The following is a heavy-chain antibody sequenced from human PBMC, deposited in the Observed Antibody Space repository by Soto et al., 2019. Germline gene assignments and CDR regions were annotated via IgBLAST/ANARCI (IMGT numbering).Heavy chain of an antibody. D-gene: IGHD2-21*02. CDR2: IYSDVSTA. Sequence: GGSLRLSCAASGFTYNTYWMNWVRQVPGKGLMWVSRIYSDVSTARYADSVKGRFTISRDSAKNTVYLQMNSLRAEDTAVYYCARSGGDYNYYYDMDVWRQGTTVTVSS. CDR3: ARSGGDYNYYYDMDV. J-gene: IGHJ6*02. CDR1: GFTYNTYW. V-gene: IGHV3-74*01.